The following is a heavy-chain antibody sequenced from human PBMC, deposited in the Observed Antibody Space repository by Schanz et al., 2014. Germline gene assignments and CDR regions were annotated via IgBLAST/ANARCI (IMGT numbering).Heavy chain of an antibody. D-gene: IGHD3-10*01. CDR3: ARIGGSVFDY. V-gene: IGHV3-23*04. J-gene: IGHJ4*02. CDR2: FDAHDGRA. Sequence: EVQLVQSGGGLVQPGGSLRLSCTASGFTFSDYWMSWVRQAPGKGLEWVSGFDAHDGRAYYADSAKGRFTISRDNSKNTLYLQMNSLRAGDAAVYYCARIGGSVFDYWAQGTLVTVSS. CDR1: GFTFSDYW.